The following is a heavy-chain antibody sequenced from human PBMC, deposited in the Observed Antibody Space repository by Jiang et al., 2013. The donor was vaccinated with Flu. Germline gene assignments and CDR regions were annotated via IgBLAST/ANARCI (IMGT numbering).Heavy chain of an antibody. V-gene: IGHV3-30-3*01. CDR1: GFTFSSYA. CDR2: ISYDGSNK. D-gene: IGHD2-15*01. CDR3: ASDRVVVAATNFDY. Sequence: VQLLESGGGVVQPGRSLRLSCAASGFTFSSYAMHWVRQAPGKGLEWVAVISYDGSNKYYADSVKGRFTISRDNSKNTLYLQMNSLRAEDTAVYYCASDRVVVAATNFDYWGQGTLVTVSS. J-gene: IGHJ4*02.